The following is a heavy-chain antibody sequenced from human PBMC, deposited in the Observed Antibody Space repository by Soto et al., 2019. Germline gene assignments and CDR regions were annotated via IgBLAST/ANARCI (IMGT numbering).Heavy chain of an antibody. D-gene: IGHD6-19*01. Sequence: EVQLLESGGGLVQPGGSLRLSCAASGFTFSSYAMSWVRQAPGKGLELVSAISGSGGSTYYADSVKGRFTISRDNSTNTLYLQMNSLRAEETAVYYCAKDRYSSGWYSFDYWGQGTLVTVSS. CDR2: ISGSGGST. V-gene: IGHV3-23*01. J-gene: IGHJ4*02. CDR1: GFTFSSYA. CDR3: AKDRYSSGWYSFDY.